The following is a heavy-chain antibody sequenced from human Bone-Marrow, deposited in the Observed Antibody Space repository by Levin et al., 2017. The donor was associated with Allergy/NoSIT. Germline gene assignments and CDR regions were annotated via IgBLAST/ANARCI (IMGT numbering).Heavy chain of an antibody. CDR1: GFTFGSYN. J-gene: IGHJ4*02. D-gene: IGHD2-15*01. CDR3: ARDNVVASTPYYFDY. V-gene: IGHV3-21*01. CDR2: ISSSSSYI. Sequence: GGSLRLSCAASGFTFGSYNMNWVRQAPGKGLEWVSSISSSSSYIYYADSVKGRFTISRDNAKNSLYLQMNSLTAEDTAVYYCARDNVVASTPYYFDYWGQGTLVTVSS.